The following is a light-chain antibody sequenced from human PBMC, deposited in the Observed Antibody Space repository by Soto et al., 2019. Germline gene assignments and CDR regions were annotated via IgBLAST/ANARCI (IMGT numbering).Light chain of an antibody. V-gene: IGKV1-9*01. CDR3: QQLNSYPWT. Sequence: DIQLTQSPSFLSASVGDRVTITCRASQGISSYLAWYQQKPGKAPKLLIYGASTLQSGVPSRFSGSGSGTEFTLTISSLQPEDFATYYCQQLNSYPWTFGQGTKVEIK. CDR2: GAS. J-gene: IGKJ1*01. CDR1: QGISSY.